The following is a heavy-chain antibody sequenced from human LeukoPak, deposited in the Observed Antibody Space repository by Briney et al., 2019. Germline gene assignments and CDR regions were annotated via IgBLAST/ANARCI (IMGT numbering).Heavy chain of an antibody. J-gene: IGHJ4*02. Sequence: GGSLRLSCAASGFTFSTYAMSWVRQPPGKGLEWVSAITGSGGNTYYADSVKGRFTISRDNSKNTVYLQMNSLRAEDTAVYYCAKEYYDYVWGSYRYLYDSSGYYPYYFDYWGQGTLVTVSS. CDR2: ITGSGGNT. CDR1: GFTFSTYA. V-gene: IGHV3-23*01. D-gene: IGHD3-16*02. CDR3: AKEYYDYVWGSYRYLYDSSGYYPYYFDY.